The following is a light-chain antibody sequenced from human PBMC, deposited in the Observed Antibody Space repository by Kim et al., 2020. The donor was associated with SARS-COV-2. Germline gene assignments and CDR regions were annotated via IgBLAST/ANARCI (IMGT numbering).Light chain of an antibody. CDR2: GAS. CDR1: QSVTGSW. CDR3: QQYGTSPPT. V-gene: IGKV3-20*01. Sequence: EIVLTQSPGTLSLSPGDRATLSCRASQSVTGSWLAWYHQKPGQAPRLLIYGASSRTAGIPDRFSGGGSGTDFTLTISRLEPEDFAVYYCQQYGTSPPTFGQGTKVDIK. J-gene: IGKJ2*01.